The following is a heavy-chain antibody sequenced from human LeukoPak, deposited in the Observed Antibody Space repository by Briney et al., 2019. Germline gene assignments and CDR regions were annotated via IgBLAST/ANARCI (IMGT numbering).Heavy chain of an antibody. D-gene: IGHD3-10*01. V-gene: IGHV4-59*01. J-gene: IGHJ6*03. CDR3: ARDRGLPYGSGSYYGPPYYYYYMDV. CDR2: IYYSGST. Sequence: SETLSLTCAVYGGSFSGYYWSWIRQPPGQGLEWIGYIYYSGSTNYNPSLKSRVTISVDTSKNQFSLKLSSVTAADTAVYYCARDRGLPYGSGSYYGPPYYYYYMDVWGKGTTVTVSS. CDR1: GGSFSGYY.